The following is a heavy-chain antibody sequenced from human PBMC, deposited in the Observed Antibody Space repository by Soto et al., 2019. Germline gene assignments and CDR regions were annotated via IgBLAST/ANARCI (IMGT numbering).Heavy chain of an antibody. D-gene: IGHD3-22*01. CDR1: GYSFIHYG. V-gene: IGHV1-18*01. J-gene: IGHJ4*02. CDR2: INPYNGNR. CDR3: ARDRLRGYDSSGFYS. Sequence: QVRLVQSGAELRKPGASVKVSCEAFGYSFIHYGVNWVRQAPGQGLEWMGWINPYNGNRNYAQKFEDRLTMTAATSTNTLYLEMRRLKSDDTAIYYCARDRLRGYDSSGFYSWGQGTLVTVSS.